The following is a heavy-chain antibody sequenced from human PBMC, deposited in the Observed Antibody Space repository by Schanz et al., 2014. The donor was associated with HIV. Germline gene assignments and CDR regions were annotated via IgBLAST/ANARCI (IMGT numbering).Heavy chain of an antibody. CDR3: ARAPPRDSSGYYPFDY. J-gene: IGHJ4*02. Sequence: QVQLVQSGAEVKKPGASVKVSCKASAYTFTGYYIHWVRQAPGQGLEWMGWISPDSGATDYAQNFQGRVTMTRHTSMTTVYMDLSRVTSDDTALYFCARAPPRDSSGYYPFDYWGQGTLVTVSS. CDR1: AYTFTGYY. CDR2: ISPDSGAT. D-gene: IGHD3-22*01. V-gene: IGHV1-2*02.